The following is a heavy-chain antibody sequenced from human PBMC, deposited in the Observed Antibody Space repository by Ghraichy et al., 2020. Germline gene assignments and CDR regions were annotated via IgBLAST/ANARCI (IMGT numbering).Heavy chain of an antibody. V-gene: IGHV4-4*09. CDR1: GGSISSYY. Sequence: SETLSLTCTVSGGSISSYYWSWIRQPPGKGLEWIGYIYTSGSTNYNPSLKSRVTISVDTSKNQFSLKLSSVTAADTAVYYCARRGNRAAITYWGQGTLVTVSS. D-gene: IGHD2-2*02. CDR2: IYTSGST. J-gene: IGHJ4*02. CDR3: ARRGNRAAITY.